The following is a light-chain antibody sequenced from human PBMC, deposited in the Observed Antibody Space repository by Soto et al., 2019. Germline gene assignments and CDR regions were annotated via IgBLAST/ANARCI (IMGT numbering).Light chain of an antibody. Sequence: QSVLTQPASVSGSPGQSITISCTGTSSDVGGYIYVSWYQQHPGKAPKLMIYEVSNRPSGVSSRFSGSKSGNTASLTISGLQAEDECDYYCAAYTSTSSAVFGGGTKLTVL. CDR3: AAYTSTSSAV. CDR1: SSDVGGYIY. CDR2: EVS. J-gene: IGLJ2*01. V-gene: IGLV2-14*01.